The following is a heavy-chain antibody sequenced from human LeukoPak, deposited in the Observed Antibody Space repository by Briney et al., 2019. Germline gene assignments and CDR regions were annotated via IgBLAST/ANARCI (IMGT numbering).Heavy chain of an antibody. CDR1: GFTFSTYC. D-gene: IGHD2-15*01. V-gene: IGHV3-7*03. Sequence: GGSLRLSCAASGFTFSTYCMTWVRQAPGKGLEWVANIKQDGSEKYYEDSVKGRFTISRDNSKNTLYLQMNSLRAEDTAVYYCAKDGGYCSGGSCPRDYWGQGTLVTVSS. CDR2: IKQDGSEK. J-gene: IGHJ4*02. CDR3: AKDGGYCSGGSCPRDY.